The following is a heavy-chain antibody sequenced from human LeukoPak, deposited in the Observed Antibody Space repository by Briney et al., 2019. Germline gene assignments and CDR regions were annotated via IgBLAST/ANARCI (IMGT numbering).Heavy chain of an antibody. J-gene: IGHJ4*02. Sequence: ASVKVSCKASGYTFSSYGISWVRQAPGQGLEWMGWISGYNGNTNYAQKVQGRVTMTTDTSTNTAYMELRRLISDDTAVYYCARDYSSSSEYFDYWGQGTLVTVSS. CDR3: ARDYSSSSEYFDY. CDR1: GYTFSSYG. D-gene: IGHD6-6*01. CDR2: ISGYNGNT. V-gene: IGHV1-18*01.